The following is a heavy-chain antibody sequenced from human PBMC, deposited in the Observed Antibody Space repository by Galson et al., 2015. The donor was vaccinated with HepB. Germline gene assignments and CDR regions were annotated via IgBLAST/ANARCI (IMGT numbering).Heavy chain of an antibody. CDR3: ARLIRTPHPMVAAGISAGDY. V-gene: IGHV5-51*01. CDR1: GYSFTSYW. J-gene: IGHJ4*02. CDR2: IYPGDSDT. D-gene: IGHD6-13*01. Sequence: QSGAEVKKPGESLKISCKGSGYSFTSYWIGWVRQMPGKGLEWMGIIYPGDSDTRYSPSFQGQVTISADKSISTAYLQWSSLKASDTAMYYCARLIRTPHPMVAAGISAGDYWGQGTLVTVSS.